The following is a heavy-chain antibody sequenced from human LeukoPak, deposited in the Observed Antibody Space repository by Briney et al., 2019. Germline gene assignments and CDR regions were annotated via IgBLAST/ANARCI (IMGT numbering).Heavy chain of an antibody. V-gene: IGHV4-61*05. J-gene: IGHJ3*01. CDR1: GGSISSSSYY. CDR3: ARQSDSSGYYYLGAFDF. CDR2: IYTSGNT. Sequence: PSETLSLTCTVSGGSISSSSYYWGWIRQPPGKGLEWIGRIYTSGNTNYNPSLKSRLTMSVDTSKNQFSLKLSSVTAADTAVYYCARQSDSSGYYYLGAFDFWGQGTMVTVSS. D-gene: IGHD3-22*01.